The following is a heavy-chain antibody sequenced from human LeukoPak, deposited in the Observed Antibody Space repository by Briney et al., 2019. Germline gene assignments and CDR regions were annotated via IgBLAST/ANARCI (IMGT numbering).Heavy chain of an antibody. V-gene: IGHV4-34*01. J-gene: IGHJ4*02. Sequence: SETLSLTCAVSRGSIGGYYWNWLRQSPGKGLEWIGDVNHGGSTNYSPSLKSRVTISLDTSNNHFSLNVSSVTAADTAVHYCARGRKLHPTMGTYYFDYWGQGALVTVSS. CDR2: VNHGGST. D-gene: IGHD7-27*01. CDR1: RGSIGGYY. CDR3: ARGRKLHPTMGTYYFDY.